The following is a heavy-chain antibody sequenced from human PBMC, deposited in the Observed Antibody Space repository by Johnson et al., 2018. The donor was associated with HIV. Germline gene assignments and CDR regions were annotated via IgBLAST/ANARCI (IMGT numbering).Heavy chain of an antibody. Sequence: QVQLVESGGGVVQPGRSLRLSCAASGFTFSTYDMHWVRQAPGKGLEWVSVIYSGGSTYYADSVKGRFTISRDNSKNTLYLQMNSLRAEDTAVYYCAKESETYGGNIGFQHAFDIWGQGTMVTVSS. J-gene: IGHJ3*02. CDR2: IYSGGST. CDR3: AKESETYGGNIGFQHAFDI. CDR1: GFTFSTYD. V-gene: IGHV3-NL1*01. D-gene: IGHD4-23*01.